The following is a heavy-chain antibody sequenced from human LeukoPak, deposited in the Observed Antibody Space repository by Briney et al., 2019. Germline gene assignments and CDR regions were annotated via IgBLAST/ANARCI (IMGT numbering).Heavy chain of an antibody. CDR1: GGSISSTNYY. D-gene: IGHD1-1*01. CDR3: ARRYNWNDRWD. Sequence: RPSETLSLTCTVSGGSISSTNYYWGWIRQPPGKGLEWIGSIYYSGSTYYNPSLKSRLTISLDTSKNQFSLRLSSVTAADTAFHYCARRYNWNDRWDWGQGTLVTVSP. CDR2: IYYSGST. J-gene: IGHJ4*02. V-gene: IGHV4-39*07.